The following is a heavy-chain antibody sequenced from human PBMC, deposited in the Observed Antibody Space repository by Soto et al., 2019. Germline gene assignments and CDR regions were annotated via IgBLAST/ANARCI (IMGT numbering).Heavy chain of an antibody. CDR1: GFSLTTSGVG. J-gene: IGHJ4*02. V-gene: IGHV2-5*02. CDR3: AHRVLRAVFGLVTTTAIYFDF. CDR2: IYWDDDK. D-gene: IGHD3-3*01. Sequence: QITLNESGPTVVKPTETLTLTCTFSGFSLTTSGVGVGWVRQSPGKAPEWLAFIYWDDDKRYSTSLKSRLTITQDTSKSQVVLTMANVDPADTDTYYCAHRVLRAVFGLVTTTAIYFDFWGQGTPVVVSS.